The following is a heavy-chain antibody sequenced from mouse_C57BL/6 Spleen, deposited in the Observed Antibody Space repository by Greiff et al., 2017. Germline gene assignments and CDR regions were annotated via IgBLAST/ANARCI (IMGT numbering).Heavy chain of an antibody. CDR2: INPSTGDT. V-gene: IGHV1-42*01. CDR1: GYSFTGYY. CDR3: ASNWDDYAMDY. D-gene: IGHD4-1*02. J-gene: IGHJ4*01. Sequence: EVQLQQSGPELVKPGASVKISCKASGYSFTGYYMNWVKQSPEKSLEWIGDINPSTGDTTYNEKFKAKATLTEDKSSSTAYMQLKRLTSEDSAVYCCASNWDDYAMDYWGQGTSVTVSS.